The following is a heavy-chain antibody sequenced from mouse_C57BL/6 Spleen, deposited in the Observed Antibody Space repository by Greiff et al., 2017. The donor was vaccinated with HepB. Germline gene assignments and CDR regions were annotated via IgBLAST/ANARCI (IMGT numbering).Heavy chain of an antibody. CDR1: GFTFSDYY. CDR3: ARGELVATKAAMDY. CDR2: ISNGGGST. D-gene: IGHD1-1*01. V-gene: IGHV5-12*01. Sequence: EVKVVESGGGLVQPGGSLKLSCAASGFTFSDYYMYWVRQTPEKRLEWVAYISNGGGSTYYPDTVKGRFTISRDNAKNTLYLQMSRLKSEDTAMYYCARGELVATKAAMDYWGQGTSVTVSS. J-gene: IGHJ4*01.